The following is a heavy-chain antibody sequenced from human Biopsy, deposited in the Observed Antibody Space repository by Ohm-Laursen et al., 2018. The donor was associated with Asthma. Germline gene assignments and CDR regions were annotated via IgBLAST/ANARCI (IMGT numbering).Heavy chain of an antibody. V-gene: IGHV3-30*03. D-gene: IGHD3-22*01. CDR3: ARGDSSNWSHYYFDY. Sequence: SLRLSCTASGFTFNSYGMHWVRQAPGKGLEWVAVISYDGSTKYYADSVKGRFTISRDNSKNTLYLQMSSLRVEDTAVYYCARGDSSNWSHYYFDYWGQGTLVTVSS. J-gene: IGHJ4*02. CDR2: ISYDGSTK. CDR1: GFTFNSYG.